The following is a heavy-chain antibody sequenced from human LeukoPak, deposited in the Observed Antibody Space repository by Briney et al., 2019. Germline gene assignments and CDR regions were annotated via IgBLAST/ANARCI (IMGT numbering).Heavy chain of an antibody. V-gene: IGHV4-59*01. Sequence: PSETLSLTCTVSGASISSYYWSWIRQPPGKGLEWIGDIYYSGSIKYNPSLKSRVTMSVDTSKDQFSLKLSSVTAADTAVYYCARQGYDSSGYFDYWGQGTLVTVSS. CDR1: GASISSYY. J-gene: IGHJ4*02. D-gene: IGHD3-22*01. CDR2: IYYSGSI. CDR3: ARQGYDSSGYFDY.